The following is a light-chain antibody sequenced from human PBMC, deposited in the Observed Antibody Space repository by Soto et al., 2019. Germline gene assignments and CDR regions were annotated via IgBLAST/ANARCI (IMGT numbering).Light chain of an antibody. J-gene: IGKJ2*03. CDR1: QSVLYSADNQNY. CDR3: QQYYGATFS. V-gene: IGKV4-1*01. Sequence: IVMTQSPDSLAVSLGERATINCKASQSVLYSADNQNYLGWYQQKPGQPPKLLLYWASTRESGVPDRLGGSGSETDFTPTTSSLQAEDMSVYYCQQYYGATFSFGQGTKLELK. CDR2: WAS.